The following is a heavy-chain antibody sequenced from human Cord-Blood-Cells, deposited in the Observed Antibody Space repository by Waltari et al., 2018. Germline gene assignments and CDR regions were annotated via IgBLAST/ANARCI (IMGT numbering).Heavy chain of an antibody. CDR2: IYTSGCT. CDR1: GCSISSYY. V-gene: IGHV4-4*07. Sequence: VQLQESGPGLVKPSETLSLTCTVSGCSISSYYWSWIRQPAGKGLEWIGRIYTSGCTNYNPSLKSRVTMSVDTSKNQFSLKLSSVTAADTAVYYCARSGYSSGWFDAFDIWGQGTMVTVSS. D-gene: IGHD6-19*01. J-gene: IGHJ3*02. CDR3: ARSGYSSGWFDAFDI.